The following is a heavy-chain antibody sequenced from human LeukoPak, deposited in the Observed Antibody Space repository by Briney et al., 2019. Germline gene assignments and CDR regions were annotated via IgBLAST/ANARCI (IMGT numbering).Heavy chain of an antibody. CDR3: AQIYTAGATTIDY. CDR2: INSDGSST. CDR1: GFTFSSYW. D-gene: IGHD1-26*01. Sequence: GGSLRLSCAASGFTFSSYWMHWVRQAPGKGLVWVSRINSDGSSTSYADSVKGRFTISRDNAKNTLYLQMNSLRAEDTAVYYCAQIYTAGATTIDYWGQGTLLTVSS. V-gene: IGHV3-74*01. J-gene: IGHJ4*02.